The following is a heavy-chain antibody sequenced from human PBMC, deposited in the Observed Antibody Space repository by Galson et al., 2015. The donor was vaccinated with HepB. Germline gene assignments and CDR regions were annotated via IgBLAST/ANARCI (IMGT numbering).Heavy chain of an antibody. V-gene: IGHV3-23*01. CDR1: GFTFSSYA. CDR2: ISGSGGST. D-gene: IGHD6-13*01. J-gene: IGHJ4*02. CDR3: AKDISSSCSPDY. Sequence: SLRLSCAASGFTFSSYAMSWVRQAPGKGLEWVSAISGSGGSTYYADSVKGRFTISRDNSKNTLYLQMNSLRAEDTAVYYCAKDISSSCSPDYWGQGTLVTVSS.